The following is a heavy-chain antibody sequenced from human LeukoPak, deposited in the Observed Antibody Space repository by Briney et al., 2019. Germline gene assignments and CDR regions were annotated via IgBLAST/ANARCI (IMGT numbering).Heavy chain of an antibody. V-gene: IGHV4-39*01. CDR2: IYYSGST. D-gene: IGHD6-6*01. CDR1: GVFISRTTYY. Sequence: SETLSLTCTVSGVFISRTTYYWAWIRQPPGKGLEWIGSIYYSGSTYYNPSLKSRVTISLDTSKNQFSLKLSSVTAADTAIYYCARLDYSSSSPLRYFDYWGQGILVTVSS. CDR3: ARLDYSSSSPLRYFDY. J-gene: IGHJ4*02.